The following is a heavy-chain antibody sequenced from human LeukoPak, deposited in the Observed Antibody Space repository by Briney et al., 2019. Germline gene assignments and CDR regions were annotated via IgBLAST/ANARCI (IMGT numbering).Heavy chain of an antibody. V-gene: IGHV4-4*07. J-gene: IGHJ4*02. D-gene: IGHD5-18*01. CDR3: TRVNYSYGTLDY. CDR1: GGSISIYY. Sequence: SETLSLTCTVSGGSISIYYWSWIRQPAGKGLEWIGRIYTSGSTNYNPSLKSRVTMSVDTSKNQFSLKLSSVTAADTAVYYCTRVNYSYGTLDYWGQGTLVTVSS. CDR2: IYTSGST.